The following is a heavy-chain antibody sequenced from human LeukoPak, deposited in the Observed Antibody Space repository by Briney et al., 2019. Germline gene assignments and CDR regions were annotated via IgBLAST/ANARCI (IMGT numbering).Heavy chain of an antibody. CDR2: IYYSGST. V-gene: IGHV4-30-4*07. J-gene: IGHJ5*02. CDR3: ARAPWFEYNWFDP. Sequence: PSQTLSLTCAVSGGSISSGGYSWSWIRQPPGKGLEWIGYIYYSGSTNYNPSLKSRVTISVDTSKNQFSLKLSSVTAADTAVYYCARAPWFEYNWFDPWGQGTLVTVSS. CDR1: GGSISSGGYS. D-gene: IGHD3-10*01.